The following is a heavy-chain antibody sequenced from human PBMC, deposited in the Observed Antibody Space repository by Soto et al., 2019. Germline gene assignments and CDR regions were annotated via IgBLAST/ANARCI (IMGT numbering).Heavy chain of an antibody. CDR2: INHSGST. Sequence: SETLSLTCAVYGGSFSGYYWSWIRQPPGKGLEWIGEINHSGSTNYNPSLKSRVTISVDTSKNQFSLKLSSVTAADTAVYYCARGRGYRGTMVRGAYYFDYWGQGTLVTVSS. D-gene: IGHD3-10*01. V-gene: IGHV4-34*01. J-gene: IGHJ4*02. CDR1: GGSFSGYY. CDR3: ARGRGYRGTMVRGAYYFDY.